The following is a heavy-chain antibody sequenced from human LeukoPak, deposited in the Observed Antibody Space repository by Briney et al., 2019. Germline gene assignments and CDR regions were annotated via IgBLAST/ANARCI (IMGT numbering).Heavy chain of an antibody. D-gene: IGHD6-25*01. J-gene: IGHJ4*02. CDR2: TYYGGDT. CDR1: GFTFSSYSMN. V-gene: IGHV4-59*04. CDR3: AAAFDY. Sequence: GSLRLSCAASGFTFSSYSMNWVRQPPGKGLEWIGNTYYGGDTYYNPSLKSRVTISVDTSKNQFSLELNSVTAADTAVYYCAAAFDYWGQGILVTVSS.